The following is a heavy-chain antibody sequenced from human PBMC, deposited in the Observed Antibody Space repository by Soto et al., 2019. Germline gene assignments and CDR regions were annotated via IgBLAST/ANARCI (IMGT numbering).Heavy chain of an antibody. Sequence: QVQLVESGGGVVQPGRFLRLSCAASGFTFSSYAMHWVRQAPGKGLEWVAVISYDGSNKYYADSVKGRFTISRDNSKSTLYLQMNSPRAEDTAVYYCARGPSSLTRFDYWGQGTLVTVSS. D-gene: IGHD2-2*01. CDR3: ARGPSSLTRFDY. CDR1: GFTFSSYA. CDR2: ISYDGSNK. V-gene: IGHV3-30-3*01. J-gene: IGHJ4*02.